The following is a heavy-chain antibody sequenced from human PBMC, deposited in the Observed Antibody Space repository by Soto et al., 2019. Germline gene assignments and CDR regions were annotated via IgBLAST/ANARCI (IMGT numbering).Heavy chain of an antibody. D-gene: IGHD6-13*01. J-gene: IGHJ5*02. V-gene: IGHV1-8*01. CDR3: ARERAAAGTGWFDP. CDR2: MNPNSGNT. Sequence: QVQLVQSGAEVKKSGASVKVSCKASGYTFTSYDINCVRQATGQGLEWMGWMNPNSGNTGYAQKFQGRVTMPRNTSISTAYMELSSLRYEDTAVYYCARERAAAGTGWFDPWGQGTLVTVSS. CDR1: GYTFTSYD.